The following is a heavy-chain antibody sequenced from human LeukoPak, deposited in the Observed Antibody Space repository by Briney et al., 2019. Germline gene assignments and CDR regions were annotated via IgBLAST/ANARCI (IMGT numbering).Heavy chain of an antibody. D-gene: IGHD6-13*01. CDR1: GYTFTSYG. CDR3: ARDHSSSWYSDYYYMDV. Sequence: ASVKVSCKASGYTFTSYGISWVRQAPGQGLEWMGWISAYNGNTNYAQKLQGRVTMTTDTSTSTAYMELRSLRSDDTAVYYCARDHSSSWYSDYYYMDVWGKGTTVTVSS. J-gene: IGHJ6*03. V-gene: IGHV1-18*01. CDR2: ISAYNGNT.